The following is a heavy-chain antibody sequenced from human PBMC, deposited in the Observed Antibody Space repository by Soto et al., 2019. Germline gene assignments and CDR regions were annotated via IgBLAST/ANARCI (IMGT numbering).Heavy chain of an antibody. CDR2: IYYSGST. CDR3: ARMALWRAAGYYYGMDV. Sequence: SETLSLTCTVSGGSISSYYWSWIRQPPGKGLEWIGYIYYSGSTNYNPSLKGRVTISVDTSKNQFSLKLSSVTAADTAVYYCARMALWRAAGYYYGMDVWGQGTTVTVSS. CDR1: GGSISSYY. D-gene: IGHD6-25*01. V-gene: IGHV4-59*01. J-gene: IGHJ6*02.